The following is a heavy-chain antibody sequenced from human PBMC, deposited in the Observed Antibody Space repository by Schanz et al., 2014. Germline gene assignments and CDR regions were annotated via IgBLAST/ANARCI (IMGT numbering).Heavy chain of an antibody. J-gene: IGHJ3*02. D-gene: IGHD3-10*01. V-gene: IGHV3-23*01. CDR3: AKGRFGELSAFDI. CDR1: GFTFSSYA. CDR2: ISGSGGST. Sequence: DVHLLESGGGLVQPEGSLRLSCAASGFTFSSYAMSWVRQAPGKGLEWVSAISGSGGSTYYADSVKGRFTISRDNSKNTLYLQMNSLRAEDTAVYYCAKGRFGELSAFDIWGQGTMVTVSS.